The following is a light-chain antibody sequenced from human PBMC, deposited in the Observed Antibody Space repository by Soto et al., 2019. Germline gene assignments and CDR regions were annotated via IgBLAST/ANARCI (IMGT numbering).Light chain of an antibody. Sequence: QLVLTQPASVSASPGQSITISCTGTSSDIGIYDYVSWYQQHPGKAPKLIIYEVSHRPSGVSGRFSGSKSGNTASLTISGLQAEDEADYYCSSFTRINTEVFGGGTLLTVL. J-gene: IGLJ2*01. V-gene: IGLV2-14*01. CDR1: SSDIGIYDY. CDR3: SSFTRINTEV. CDR2: EVS.